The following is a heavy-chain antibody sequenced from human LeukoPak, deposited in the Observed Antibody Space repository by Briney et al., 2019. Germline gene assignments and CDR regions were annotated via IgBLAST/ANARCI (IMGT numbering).Heavy chain of an antibody. V-gene: IGHV5-10-1*01. D-gene: IGHD2-2*01. J-gene: IGHJ4*02. Sequence: GESLRISCKGSGYSFINYWISWLRQMPGKGLEWMGRIDPVDSYTNYSPSFQGHVTISADKSISTAYLQWSSLKASDTAMYYCARGYCSGTSCHDYWGQGTLVTVSS. CDR3: ARGYCSGTSCHDY. CDR1: GYSFINYW. CDR2: IDPVDSYT.